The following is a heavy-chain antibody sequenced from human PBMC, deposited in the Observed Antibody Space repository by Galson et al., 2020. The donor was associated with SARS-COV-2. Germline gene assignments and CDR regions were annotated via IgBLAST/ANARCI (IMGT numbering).Heavy chain of an antibody. J-gene: IGHJ4*02. Sequence: SETLSLTCAVYGGSFSGYYWSWIRQPPGKGLEWIGEINHSGSTNYNPSLKSRVTISVDTSKKQFSLKLSSVTAADTAVYYCARGRPSIAAAATVFDYWGQGTLVTVSS. V-gene: IGHV4-34*01. CDR1: GGSFSGYY. D-gene: IGHD6-13*01. CDR3: ARGRPSIAAAATVFDY. CDR2: INHSGST.